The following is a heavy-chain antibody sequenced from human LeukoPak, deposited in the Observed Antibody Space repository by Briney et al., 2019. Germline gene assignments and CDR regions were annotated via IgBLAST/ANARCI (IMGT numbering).Heavy chain of an antibody. CDR2: IRSKANSYAT. V-gene: IGHV3-73*01. D-gene: IGHD2-2*01. CDR3: TRPLWAVVPPEGMDV. Sequence: PGGSLRLSCAASGFTFSGSAMHWVRQASGKGLEWVGRIRSKANSYATAYAASVKGRFTISRDDSKNTAYLQMNSLKTEDTAVYYCTRPLWAVVPPEGMDVWGPGTTVTVSS. J-gene: IGHJ6*02. CDR1: GFTFSGSA.